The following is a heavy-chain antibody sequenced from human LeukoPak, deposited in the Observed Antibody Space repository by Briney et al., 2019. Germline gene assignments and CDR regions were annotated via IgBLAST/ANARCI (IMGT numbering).Heavy chain of an antibody. Sequence: SETLSLTCTVSGGSISSGDCYWSWIRQPPGKGLEWIGYIYYSGSTYYNPSLKSRVTISVDTSKNQFSLKLSSVTAADTAVYYCARGTLRYFDWRIDYWGQGTLVTVSS. CDR1: GGSISSGDCY. J-gene: IGHJ4*02. CDR2: IYYSGST. D-gene: IGHD3-9*01. CDR3: ARGTLRYFDWRIDY. V-gene: IGHV4-30-4*01.